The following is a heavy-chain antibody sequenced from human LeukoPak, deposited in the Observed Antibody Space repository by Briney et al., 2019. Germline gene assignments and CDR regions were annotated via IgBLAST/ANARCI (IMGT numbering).Heavy chain of an antibody. Sequence: SETLSLTCTVSGYSISSGYYWGWIRQPPGKGLEWIGYIYYSGSTNYNPSLKSRVTISVDTSKNQFSLKLSSVTAADTAVYYCARVVRYYDILTGYFASWYFDLWGRGTLVTVSS. J-gene: IGHJ2*01. D-gene: IGHD3-9*01. CDR1: GYSISSGYY. CDR2: IYYSGST. CDR3: ARVVRYYDILTGYFASWYFDL. V-gene: IGHV4-61*01.